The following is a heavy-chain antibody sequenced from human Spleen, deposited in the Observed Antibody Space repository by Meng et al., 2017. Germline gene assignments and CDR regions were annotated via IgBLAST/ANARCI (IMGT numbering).Heavy chain of an antibody. CDR1: GFTFSSNA. CDR3: AKRGTSPSYYFDY. V-gene: IGHV3-23*01. D-gene: IGHD3-10*01. Sequence: GGSLRLSCAASGFTFSSNAMSWVRQAPGKGLEWASAISGSGGSTFYTDSVKGRFTISRDNSKNTLYLQMNGLRVDDTAVYYSAKRGTSPSYYFDYWGQGSLVTVSS. J-gene: IGHJ4*02. CDR2: ISGSGGST.